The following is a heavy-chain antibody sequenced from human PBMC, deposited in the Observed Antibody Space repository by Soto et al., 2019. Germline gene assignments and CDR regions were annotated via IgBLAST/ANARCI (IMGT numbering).Heavy chain of an antibody. Sequence: EVQLLDSGGGLVQPGGSLRLSCVGSGFTFSSYAMTWVRQAPGKGLEWVSSFSFYGRRDNKYYADSVKVRFTISRDNSRNTVYRQMDNLRFDATAVYYCAKSQYIANGATNDRWGQGTLVNVSS. D-gene: IGHD2-8*01. CDR2: FSFYGRRDNK. CDR3: AKSQYIANGATNDR. CDR1: GFTFSSYA. V-gene: IGHV3-23*01. J-gene: IGHJ4*02.